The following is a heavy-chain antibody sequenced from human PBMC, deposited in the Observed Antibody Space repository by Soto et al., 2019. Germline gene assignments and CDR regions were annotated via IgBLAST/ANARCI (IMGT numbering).Heavy chain of an antibody. V-gene: IGHV4-59*08. J-gene: IGHJ6*03. Sequence: SETLSLTCTVSGGSISSYYWSWIRQPPGKGLEWIGYIYYSGSTNYNPSLKSRVTISVDTSTNQFSLKLSSVTAADTAVYYCARLATDYYYMDVWGKGTTVTLSS. CDR2: IYYSGST. CDR1: GGSISSYY. CDR3: ARLATDYYYMDV.